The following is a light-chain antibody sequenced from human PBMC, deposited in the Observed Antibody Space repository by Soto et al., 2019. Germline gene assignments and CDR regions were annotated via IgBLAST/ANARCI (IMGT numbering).Light chain of an antibody. Sequence: QPVLTQPASVSGSPGQSITISCTGTSSDVGGYNYVSWYQQHPGKAPKLMIDVSDRPSGVSNRFSGSKSGNTASLTISGLQAEDEADYYCSSYTSSSTRVFGTGTKLTVL. CDR3: SSYTSSSTRV. CDR2: DVS. J-gene: IGLJ1*01. CDR1: SSDVGGYNY. V-gene: IGLV2-14*01.